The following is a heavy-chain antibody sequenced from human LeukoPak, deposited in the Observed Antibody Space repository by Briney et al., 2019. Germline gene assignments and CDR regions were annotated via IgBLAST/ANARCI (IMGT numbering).Heavy chain of an antibody. V-gene: IGHV1-24*01. CDR3: ATDGRGGNLESFDY. D-gene: IGHD4-23*01. CDR1: GYTLTELS. Sequence: ASVKVSCKVSGYTLTELSMHWVRQAPGKGLEWMGGFDPEDGETIYAQKFQGRVTMTEDTSTDTAYMELSSLRSEDTAVYYCATDGRGGNLESFDYWGQGTLVIVSS. CDR2: FDPEDGET. J-gene: IGHJ4*02.